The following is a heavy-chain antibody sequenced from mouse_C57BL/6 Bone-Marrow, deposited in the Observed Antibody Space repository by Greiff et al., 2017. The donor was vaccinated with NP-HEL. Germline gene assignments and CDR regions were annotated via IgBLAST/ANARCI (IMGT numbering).Heavy chain of an antibody. J-gene: IGHJ3*01. Sequence: DVMLVESGGDLVKPGGSLKLSCAASGFTFSSYGMSWVRQTPDKRLEWVATISSGGSYTYYPDSVKGRFTISRDNAKNTLYLQMSSLKSEDTAMYYCARHATGTGTYWGQGTLVTVSA. CDR2: ISSGGSYT. D-gene: IGHD4-1*01. CDR1: GFTFSSYG. CDR3: ARHATGTGTY. V-gene: IGHV5-6*02.